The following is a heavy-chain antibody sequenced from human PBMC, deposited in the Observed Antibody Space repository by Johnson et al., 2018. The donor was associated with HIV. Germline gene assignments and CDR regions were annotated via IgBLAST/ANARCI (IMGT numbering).Heavy chain of an antibody. V-gene: IGHV3-30*19. CDR1: GFTISPYG. CDR2: ISYDGSNK. CDR3: ARFPPGERDDAFDI. D-gene: IGHD1-1*01. Sequence: QMQLVESGGGVVQPGGSLRLSCAASGFTISPYGMHWVRQAPGKGLEWVAVISYDGSNKYYADSVKGRFTISRDNSKNTLYLQMNSLRAEDTAVYYCARFPPGERDDAFDIWGQGTMVTVSS. J-gene: IGHJ3*02.